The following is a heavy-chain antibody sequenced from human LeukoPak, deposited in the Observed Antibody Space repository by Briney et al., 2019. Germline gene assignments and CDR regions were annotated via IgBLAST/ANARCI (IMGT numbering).Heavy chain of an antibody. D-gene: IGHD2-2*01. CDR2: IYYSGST. CDR1: GGSISSSSYY. J-gene: IGHJ4*02. CDR3: ARGRCSSRSCYLFDY. V-gene: IGHV4-39*01. Sequence: SETLSLTCTVSGGSISSSSYYWGWIRQPPGKGLEWIGSIYYSGSTYYNPSLKSRVTISVDTSKNQFSLKLSSVTAADTAVYYCARGRCSSRSCYLFDYWGQGTLVTVSS.